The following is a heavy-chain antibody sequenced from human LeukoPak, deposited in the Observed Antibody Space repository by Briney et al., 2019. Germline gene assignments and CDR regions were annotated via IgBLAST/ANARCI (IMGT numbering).Heavy chain of an antibody. D-gene: IGHD3-22*01. CDR3: ARTRRYYYDSSGYYDYDY. CDR2: MNPNSGGT. V-gene: IGHV1-2*02. Sequence: ASVKVSCKASGYTFTSYDINWVRQATGQGLEWMGWMNPNSGGTNYAQKFQGRVTMTRDTSISTAYMELSRLRSDDTAVYYCARTRRYYYDSSGYYDYDYWGQGTLVTVSS. J-gene: IGHJ4*02. CDR1: GYTFTSYD.